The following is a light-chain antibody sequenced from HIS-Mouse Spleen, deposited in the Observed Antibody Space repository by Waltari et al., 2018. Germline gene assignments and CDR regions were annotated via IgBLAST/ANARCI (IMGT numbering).Light chain of an antibody. CDR3: SSYTSSSTRV. Sequence: QSALTQPASVSGSPGQSITISCTGTSSDVGGYNYVSWYQQHPGKAPKLMNYEVSNRPSVVSNRFSGSKSGNTASLTISGLQAEDEADYYCSSYTSSSTRVFGGGTKLTVL. CDR1: SSDVGGYNY. V-gene: IGLV2-14*01. J-gene: IGLJ3*02. CDR2: EVS.